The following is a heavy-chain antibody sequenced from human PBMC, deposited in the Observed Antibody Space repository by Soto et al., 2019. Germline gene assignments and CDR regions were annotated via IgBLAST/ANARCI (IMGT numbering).Heavy chain of an antibody. CDR3: ARVAGYGSGSRHFDS. CDR1: GYTFSTYG. J-gene: IGHJ4*02. CDR2: TVATTGST. Sequence: QVQLVQSGAEVTEPGASVKLSCKTSGYTFSTYGLTWVRQAPGQGLEWMGWTVATTGSTIYAQDFQGRVTVTTDRSTNTGYLELKSLTSADTALYYCARVAGYGSGSRHFDSWGQGTLVTVSS. V-gene: IGHV1-18*01. D-gene: IGHD3-10*01.